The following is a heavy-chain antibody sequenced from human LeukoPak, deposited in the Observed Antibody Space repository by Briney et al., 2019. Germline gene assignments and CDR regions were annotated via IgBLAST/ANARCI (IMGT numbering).Heavy chain of an antibody. CDR2: ISSSGSTI. V-gene: IGHV3-48*03. Sequence: GGSLRLSCAASGFTFSSYEMNWVRQAPGKGLEWVSYISSSGSTIYYADSVKGRFTISRDNAKNSLYLQMNSLRAEDTAVYYCARDSRTVRGVIITQLYYFDYWGQGTLVTVSS. D-gene: IGHD3-10*01. CDR1: GFTFSSYE. J-gene: IGHJ4*02. CDR3: ARDSRTVRGVIITQLYYFDY.